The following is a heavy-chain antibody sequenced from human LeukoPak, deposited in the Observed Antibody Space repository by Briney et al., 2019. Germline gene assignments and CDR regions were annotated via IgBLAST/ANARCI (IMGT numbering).Heavy chain of an antibody. J-gene: IGHJ6*02. CDR2: INHSGST. D-gene: IGHD1-26*01. V-gene: IGHV4-34*01. CDR3: ARGLGGLWYGMDV. CDR1: GGSFSGYY. Sequence: SETLSLTCAVYGGSFSGYYWGWIRQPPGKGLEWIGEINHSGSTNYNPSLKSRVTISVDTSKNQFSLKLSSVTAADTAVYYCARGLGGLWYGMDVWGQGTTVTVSS.